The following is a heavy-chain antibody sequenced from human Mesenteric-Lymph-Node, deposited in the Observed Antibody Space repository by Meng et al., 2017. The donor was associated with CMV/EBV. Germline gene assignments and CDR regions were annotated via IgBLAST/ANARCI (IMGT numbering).Heavy chain of an antibody. CDR2: IYPGDSDT. CDR1: GYSFTSYW. J-gene: IGHJ4*02. CDR3: ARHIFSSTSCYPDY. V-gene: IGHV5-51*01. D-gene: IGHD2-2*01. Sequence: GGSLRLSCQGSGYSFTSYWIAWVRQMPGKGLEWMGIIYPGDSDTRYNPSFQGQVTISADKSISTAYLQWSSLKASDTAMYYCARHIFSSTSCYPDYWGQGTLVTVSS.